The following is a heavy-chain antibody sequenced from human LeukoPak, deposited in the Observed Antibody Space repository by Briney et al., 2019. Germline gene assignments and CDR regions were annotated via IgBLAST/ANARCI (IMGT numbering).Heavy chain of an antibody. D-gene: IGHD2-8*02. CDR3: ARHSASYWI. V-gene: IGHV3-30*04. CDR1: GFTFSSYA. Sequence: GGSLRLSCAASGFTFSSYAMHWVRQAPGKGLEWVAVISYDGSNKYYADSVKGRFTISRDNSKNTLYLQMNSLRAEDTAVYYCARHSASYWIWGQGTLVTVSS. CDR2: ISYDGSNK. J-gene: IGHJ4*02.